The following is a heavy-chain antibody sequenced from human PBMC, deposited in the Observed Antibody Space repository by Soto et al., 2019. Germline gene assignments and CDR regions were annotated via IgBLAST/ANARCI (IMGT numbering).Heavy chain of an antibody. CDR3: AKDPVSPTTIYYMDV. V-gene: IGHV3-30*18. CDR2: ISYDGSNK. J-gene: IGHJ6*03. D-gene: IGHD4-4*01. Sequence: GGSLRLSCAASGFTFSSYGMHWVRQAPGKGLEWVSVISYDGSNKYYADSVKGRFTISRDNSKNTLYLQMNSLRAEDTAVYYCAKDPVSPTTIYYMDVWGKGTTDTFSS. CDR1: GFTFSSYG.